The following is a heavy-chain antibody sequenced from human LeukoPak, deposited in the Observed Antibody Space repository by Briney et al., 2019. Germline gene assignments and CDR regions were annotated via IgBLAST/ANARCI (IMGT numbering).Heavy chain of an antibody. CDR1: GYTFTGYY. CDR2: INPNGGGT. V-gene: IGHV1-46*01. D-gene: IGHD6-13*01. J-gene: IGHJ4*02. Sequence: GASVKVSCKASGYTFTGYYMHWVRQAPGQGLEWMGIINPNGGGTTYAQKSQDRLTMTRDKSTSTVYMEMSTLRSEDRVVYYCARDLRGSSSWYPQASDYWGQSPLVTVSS. CDR3: ARDLRGSSSWYPQASDY.